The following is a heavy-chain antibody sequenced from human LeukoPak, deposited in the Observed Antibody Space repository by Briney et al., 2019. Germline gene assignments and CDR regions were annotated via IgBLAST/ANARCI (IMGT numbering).Heavy chain of an antibody. Sequence: SETLSLTCDVYGGSISVYYWSWIRQTPGKGLEWIGESNDSGSTNYNPSLKSRVTISVDTSKNQFSLKLNSVTAADTAVYYCARRGIAVARIDYWGQGTLVTVSS. CDR1: GGSISVYY. D-gene: IGHD6-19*01. V-gene: IGHV4-34*01. J-gene: IGHJ4*02. CDR3: ARRGIAVARIDY. CDR2: SNDSGST.